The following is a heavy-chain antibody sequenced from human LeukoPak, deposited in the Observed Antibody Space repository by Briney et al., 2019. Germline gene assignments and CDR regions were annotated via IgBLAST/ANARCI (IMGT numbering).Heavy chain of an antibody. Sequence: GGSLRLSCAASGFTFSSYAMHWVRQAPGKGLEWVAVISFDGSKKYYADSVKGRFTISRDNSKNTLYLQMNSLRAEDTAVYYCARDEVGVWGSYPHWGQGTLVTVSS. D-gene: IGHD3-16*02. CDR3: ARDEVGVWGSYPH. CDR2: ISFDGSKK. V-gene: IGHV3-30-3*01. CDR1: GFTFSSYA. J-gene: IGHJ4*02.